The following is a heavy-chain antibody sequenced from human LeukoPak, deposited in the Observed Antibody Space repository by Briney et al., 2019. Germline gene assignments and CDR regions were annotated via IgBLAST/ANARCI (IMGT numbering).Heavy chain of an antibody. J-gene: IGHJ3*02. CDR3: AKENYYDSSGHSNDDAFDI. D-gene: IGHD3-22*01. V-gene: IGHV3-23*01. CDR1: GFTFSSYA. CDR2: ISGSGGST. Sequence: GGSLRLSCAASGFTFSSYAMSWVRQAPGKGLEWVSAISGSGGSTYYADSVKGRFTISRDNSKNTLYLQMNSLRAEDTAVYYCAKENYYDSSGHSNDDAFDIWGQGTMVTLSS.